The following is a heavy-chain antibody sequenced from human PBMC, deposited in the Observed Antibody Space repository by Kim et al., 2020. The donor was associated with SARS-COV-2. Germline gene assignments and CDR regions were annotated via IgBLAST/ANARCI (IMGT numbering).Heavy chain of an antibody. CDR2: IKQDGSDK. CDR1: GFSFSNYW. Sequence: GGSLRLSCAASGFSFSNYWMTWVRQAPGKGLEWVANIKQDGSDKNYVDSVEGRFTISRDNAKSSLYLQMNSLRADDTAVYYCARGGRIAVPGARLTDFWGQGTLVNVSS. J-gene: IGHJ4*02. D-gene: IGHD6-13*01. CDR3: ARGGRIAVPGARLTDF. V-gene: IGHV3-7*01.